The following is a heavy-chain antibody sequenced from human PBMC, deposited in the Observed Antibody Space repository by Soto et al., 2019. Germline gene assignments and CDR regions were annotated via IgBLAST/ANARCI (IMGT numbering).Heavy chain of an antibody. V-gene: IGHV3-48*02. CDR2: ISSSSSTI. J-gene: IGHJ5*02. Sequence: GGSLRLSCAASGFTLSSYSMNWVRQAPGKGLEWVSYISSSSSTIYYADSVKGRFTISRDNAKNSLYLQMNSLRDEDTAVYYCARDARPWTHITIFGVVHATGEGWFDTWGQGTLVTVSS. CDR3: ARDARPWTHITIFGVVHATGEGWFDT. CDR1: GFTLSSYS. D-gene: IGHD3-3*01.